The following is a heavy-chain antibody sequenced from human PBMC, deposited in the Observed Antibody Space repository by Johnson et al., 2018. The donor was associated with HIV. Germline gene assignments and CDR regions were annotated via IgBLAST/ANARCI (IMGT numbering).Heavy chain of an antibody. D-gene: IGHD6-19*01. V-gene: IGHV3-74*02. Sequence: VQLVESGGGLVKPGGSLRLSCAASGFIFRNYWMYWVRQAPGKGLVWVARIYSDGSDTAYADSVKGRFTISRDNAKKMLYLQMNRLRADDTALYYCARKQWLEIPSDALDVWGQGTMVTVSS. CDR1: GFIFRNYW. CDR2: IYSDGSDT. J-gene: IGHJ3*01. CDR3: ARKQWLEIPSDALDV.